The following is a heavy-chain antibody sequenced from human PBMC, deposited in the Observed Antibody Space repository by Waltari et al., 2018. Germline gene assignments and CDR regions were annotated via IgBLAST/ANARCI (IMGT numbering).Heavy chain of an antibody. CDR1: GASFTVYY. J-gene: IGHJ3*01. CDR2: VNPSSGAT. Sequence: QVQLLHSGAEGKKPGAPLRVSCKAPGASFTVYYIHWVRQAPGQGLEWMGRVNPSSGATNYAPKFQGRVILTRATSISTAYMDLTGLKSDDTAVYYCARGLSWGDVWGQGAMVTVSS. D-gene: IGHD1-26*01. V-gene: IGHV1-2*06. CDR3: ARGLSWGDV.